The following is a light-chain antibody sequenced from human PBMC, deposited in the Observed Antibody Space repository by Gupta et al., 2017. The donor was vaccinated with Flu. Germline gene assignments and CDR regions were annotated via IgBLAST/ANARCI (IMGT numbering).Light chain of an antibody. J-gene: IGKJ5*01. V-gene: IGKV4-1*01. CDR3: QQDDSPPQT. CDR1: QSGLYSSTNKNY. CDR2: WAS. Sequence: SLGERATINCKSSQSGLYSSTNKNYLAWYQQKPGQPPKLLIYWASTRESGVPDRFSGSGSGTDFTLTISSLQAEDVAVYYCQQDDSPPQTFGQGTQVEI.